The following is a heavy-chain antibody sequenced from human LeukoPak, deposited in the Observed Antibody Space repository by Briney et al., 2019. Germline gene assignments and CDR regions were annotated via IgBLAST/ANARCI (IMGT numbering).Heavy chain of an antibody. CDR2: ISGSGGTT. Sequence: PGGSLRLSCAASGFTFSSYAMSWVRKAPGKGLEWVSVISGSGGTTYYADSVKGRFTISRDKSKNTLYLQMNSLRADDTAVYYCAKDDYSDYSPDYWGQGTLVTVSS. CDR1: GFTFSSYA. J-gene: IGHJ4*02. CDR3: AKDDYSDYSPDY. D-gene: IGHD4-11*01. V-gene: IGHV3-23*01.